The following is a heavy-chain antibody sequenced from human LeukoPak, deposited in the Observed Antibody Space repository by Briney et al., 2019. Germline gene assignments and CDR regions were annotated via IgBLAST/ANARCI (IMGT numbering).Heavy chain of an antibody. Sequence: ASVKVPCKTSGYTFTGYYMHWVRQAPGQGLEWMGSVDPNTGDTNYPQNFQGRVTMTRDTSISTAYMELSSLRYDDTAVYYCARGGWGSSPYFDYWGQGTLVTVSS. CDR2: VDPNTGDT. D-gene: IGHD6-6*01. CDR3: ARGGWGSSPYFDY. CDR1: GYTFTGYY. V-gene: IGHV1-2*02. J-gene: IGHJ4*02.